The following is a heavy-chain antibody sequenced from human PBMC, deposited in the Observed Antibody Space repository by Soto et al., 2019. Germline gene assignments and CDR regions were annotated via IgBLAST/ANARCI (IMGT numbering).Heavy chain of an antibody. CDR1: EFTCSSYS. D-gene: IGHD5-12*01. J-gene: IGHJ6*02. Sequence: PGRPMRLSCTASEFTCSSYSMNRVRQAPGKGLEWVSYISSSSSTIYYADSVKGRFTISRDNAKNSLYLQMNSLRAEDTAVYYCARVGCLRSSDYGMDVWGQGTTVTVS. CDR3: ARVGCLRSSDYGMDV. V-gene: IGHV3-48*01. CDR2: ISSSSSTI.